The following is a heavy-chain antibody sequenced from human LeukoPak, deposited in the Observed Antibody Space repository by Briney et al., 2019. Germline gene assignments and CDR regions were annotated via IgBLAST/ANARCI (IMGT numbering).Heavy chain of an antibody. D-gene: IGHD6-13*01. J-gene: IGHJ4*02. CDR1: GFTFSSYA. Sequence: PGGSLRLSCAASGFTFSSYAMHWVRQAPGKGLQYVSGINRSGDSPYYANSVKGRFTISRDNSKNTLYLQMGSLRAEDMAVYYCARGGGSSWPPLDYWGQGTLVTVSS. CDR2: INRSGDSP. V-gene: IGHV3-64*01. CDR3: ARGGGSSWPPLDY.